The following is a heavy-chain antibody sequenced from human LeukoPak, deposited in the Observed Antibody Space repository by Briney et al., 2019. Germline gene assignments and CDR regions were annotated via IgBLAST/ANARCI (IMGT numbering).Heavy chain of an antibody. CDR3: ATSDWNFAH. CDR1: GGSVSSGSYY. Sequence: PSETLSLTCTVSGGSVSSGSYYWSWIRQPPGKGLEWIGYIHYTGNTNYNPSLKSRVSISTDSSKTQFSLRLTSVTAADTAVYYCATSDWNFAHWGRGTLVTVSS. J-gene: IGHJ5*02. CDR2: IHYTGNT. D-gene: IGHD1-1*01. V-gene: IGHV4-61*01.